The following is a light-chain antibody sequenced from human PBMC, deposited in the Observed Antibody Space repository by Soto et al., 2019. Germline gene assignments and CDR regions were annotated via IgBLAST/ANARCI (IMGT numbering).Light chain of an antibody. V-gene: IGKV3-20*01. CDR3: QRYGASPPT. CDR1: QTVTSSF. CDR2: GAS. J-gene: IGKJ1*01. Sequence: EIVLTQSPGTLSLSPGERATLSCRASQTVTSSFLAWYQRKPGQAPRLLIYGASDRATGIPDRFSGSGSGTDFTLTINRLEPEDFAVYYCQRYGASPPTFGQGTKV.